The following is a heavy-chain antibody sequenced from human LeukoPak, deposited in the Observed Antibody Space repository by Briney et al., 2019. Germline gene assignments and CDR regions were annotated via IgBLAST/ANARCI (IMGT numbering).Heavy chain of an antibody. D-gene: IGHD5-24*01. CDR2: IIPIFGIA. J-gene: IGHJ4*02. Sequence: SVKVSCKASGGTFSSYAISWVRQAPGQGLEWMGRIIPIFGIANYAQKFQGRVTITADKSTSTAYMELSSLRSEDTAVYYCARDVEMVTGEWYFDYWGQGTLVTVSS. V-gene: IGHV1-69*04. CDR3: ARDVEMVTGEWYFDY. CDR1: GGTFSSYA.